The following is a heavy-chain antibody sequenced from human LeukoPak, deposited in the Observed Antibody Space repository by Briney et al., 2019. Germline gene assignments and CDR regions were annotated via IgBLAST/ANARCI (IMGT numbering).Heavy chain of an antibody. CDR2: INSNSSTI. V-gene: IGHV3-48*01. CDR3: ASVVVGN. J-gene: IGHJ4*02. CDR1: GFSFSNYN. D-gene: IGHD2-2*01. Sequence: PGGSLRLSCAASGFSFSNYNMNWVRQAPGKGLEWISYINSNSSTIYYADSVKGRFAISRDNAKNSLYLQMNSLRAEDTAVYYCASVVVGNWGQGTLVTVSS.